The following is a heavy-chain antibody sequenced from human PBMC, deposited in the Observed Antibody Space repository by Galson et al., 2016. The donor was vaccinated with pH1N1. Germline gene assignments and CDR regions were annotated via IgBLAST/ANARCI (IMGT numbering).Heavy chain of an antibody. V-gene: IGHV4-61*02. CDR1: GVSVNSPTYY. Sequence: TLSLPCTVSGVSVNSPTYYWSWIRQPAGKGLEWIGRFHTSGSTNYKPSLNSRVTISLDASNNQFSLKLTSVTAADTAVYYCAREADSSDSTSYYYKTFDYWGQGILVTVSS. CDR3: AREADSSDSTSYYYKTFDY. CDR2: FHTSGST. J-gene: IGHJ4*02. D-gene: IGHD3-22*01.